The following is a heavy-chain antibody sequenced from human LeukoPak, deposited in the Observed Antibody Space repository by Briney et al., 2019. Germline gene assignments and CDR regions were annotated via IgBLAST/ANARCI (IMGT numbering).Heavy chain of an antibody. Sequence: GGSLRFSCAASEFAFSSYWMSWVRQAPGKGLEWVANIKQDGSEKYYVDSVKGRFTISRDNAKNSLYLQMNSLRAEDTAVCFCASGRVVTAIYAFDIWGQGTMVTVSS. V-gene: IGHV3-7*01. CDR3: ASGRVVTAIYAFDI. CDR2: IKQDGSEK. D-gene: IGHD2-21*02. J-gene: IGHJ3*02. CDR1: EFAFSSYW.